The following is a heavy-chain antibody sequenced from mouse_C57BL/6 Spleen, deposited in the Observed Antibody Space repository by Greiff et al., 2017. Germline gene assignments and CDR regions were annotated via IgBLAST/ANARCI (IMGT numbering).Heavy chain of an antibody. Sequence: DVQLQESGPGLVKPSQSLSLTCSVTGYSITSGYYWNWIRQFPGNKLEWMGYISYDGSNNYNPSLKNRISITRDTSKNQFFLKLNSVTTEDTATYYCAREGGSSYGGYAMDYWGQGTSVTVSS. CDR1: GYSITSGYY. CDR3: AREGGSSYGGYAMDY. D-gene: IGHD1-1*01. V-gene: IGHV3-6*01. J-gene: IGHJ4*01. CDR2: ISYDGSN.